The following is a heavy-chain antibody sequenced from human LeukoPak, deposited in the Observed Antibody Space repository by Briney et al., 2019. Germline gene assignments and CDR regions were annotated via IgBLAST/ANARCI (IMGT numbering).Heavy chain of an antibody. D-gene: IGHD3/OR15-3a*01. J-gene: IGHJ4*02. CDR1: GGSISSGGYY. Sequence: PSETQSLTCTVSGGSISSGGYYWSWIRQHPGKGLEWIGYIYYSGSTYYNPSLKSRVTISVDTSKNQFSLKLSSVTAADTAVYYCARDQDYYFDYWGQGTLVTVSS. CDR3: ARDQDYYFDY. CDR2: IYYSGST. V-gene: IGHV4-31*03.